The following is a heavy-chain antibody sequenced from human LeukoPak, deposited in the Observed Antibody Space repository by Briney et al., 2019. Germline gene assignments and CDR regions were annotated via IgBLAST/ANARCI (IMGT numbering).Heavy chain of an antibody. J-gene: IGHJ6*04. CDR2: ISSSSYI. CDR1: GFTFSSYR. D-gene: IGHD3-10*02. CDR3: AELGITMIGGV. Sequence: PGGSLRLSCAPSGFTFSSYRMNWVRQAPGKGLEWVSSISSSSYIYYAKTVKGRFTISRDNAKTSLNLQMNSLRAENRAVYYFAELGITMIGGVWGKGTTVTISS. V-gene: IGHV3-21*01.